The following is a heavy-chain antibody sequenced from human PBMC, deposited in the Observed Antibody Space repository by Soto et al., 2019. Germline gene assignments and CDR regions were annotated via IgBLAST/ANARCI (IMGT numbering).Heavy chain of an antibody. D-gene: IGHD3-10*01. V-gene: IGHV1-18*01. Sequence: GASVKVSCKDSGYTFTSYGISWVRQAPGQGLEWMGWISAYNGNTNYAQKLQGRVTMTTDTSTSTAYMELRSLRSDDTAVYYCAIEYAGYGYLLNEDWFYPWSQGTLVTVSS. J-gene: IGHJ5*01. CDR1: GYTFTSYG. CDR2: ISAYNGNT. CDR3: AIEYAGYGYLLNEDWFYP.